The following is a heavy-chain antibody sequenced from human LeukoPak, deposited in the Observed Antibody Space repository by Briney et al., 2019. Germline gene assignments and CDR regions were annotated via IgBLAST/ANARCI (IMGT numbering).Heavy chain of an antibody. CDR2: IYYSGST. Sequence: SETLSLTCTVSGGSISSSSYYWGWIRQPPGKGLEWIGSIYYSGSTYYNPSLKSRVTISVDKSKNQFSLKLSSVTAADTAVYYCARDYHDSSLDYWGQGTLVTVSS. D-gene: IGHD3-22*01. V-gene: IGHV4-39*07. CDR1: GGSISSSSYY. J-gene: IGHJ4*02. CDR3: ARDYHDSSLDY.